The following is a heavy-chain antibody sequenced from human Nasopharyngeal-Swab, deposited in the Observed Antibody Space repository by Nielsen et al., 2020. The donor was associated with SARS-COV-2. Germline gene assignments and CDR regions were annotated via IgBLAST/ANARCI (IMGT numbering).Heavy chain of an antibody. Sequence: WIRQPPGKGLEWIGEINHSGSTYYNPSLKSRVTISVDTSKNQFSLKLSSVTAADTAVYYCARQLRIVVVVAANPAGVDYWGQGTLVTVSS. CDR2: INHSGST. V-gene: IGHV4-39*01. CDR3: ARQLRIVVVVAANPAGVDY. D-gene: IGHD2-15*01. J-gene: IGHJ4*02.